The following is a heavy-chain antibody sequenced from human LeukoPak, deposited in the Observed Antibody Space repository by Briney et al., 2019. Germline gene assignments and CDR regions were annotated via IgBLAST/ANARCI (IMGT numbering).Heavy chain of an antibody. J-gene: IGHJ4*02. D-gene: IGHD3-16*01. CDR3: ATDLNWVSH. V-gene: IGHV3-7*01. CDR1: GFTFGSYS. Sequence: GGSLRLSCAASGFTFGSYSMTWVRQAPGKGLESVANINKDGSEKYYLDSVKGRITISRDNIKNSVFLQINSLRAEDTGIYYCATDLNWVSHWGQGTLVTVSS. CDR2: INKDGSEK.